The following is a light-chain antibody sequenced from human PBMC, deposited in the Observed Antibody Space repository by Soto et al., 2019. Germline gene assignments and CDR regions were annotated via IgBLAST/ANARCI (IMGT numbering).Light chain of an antibody. V-gene: IGLV1-47*01. CDR3: AAWDDSLSGVV. J-gene: IGLJ2*01. CDR1: SSNIGSNY. CDR2: RNN. Sequence: QLVLTQPPSASGTPGQRVTISCSGSSSNIGSNYVYWYQQLPGTAPKLLIYRNNQRPSGVPDRFSGSKSGTSASLAISGLRSEDEADYYGAAWDDSLSGVVFGGGTKVTVL.